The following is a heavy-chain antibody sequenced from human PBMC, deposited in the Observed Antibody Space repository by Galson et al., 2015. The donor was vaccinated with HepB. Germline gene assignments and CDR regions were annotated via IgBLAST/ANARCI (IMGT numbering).Heavy chain of an antibody. D-gene: IGHD3-22*01. CDR3: ARGEDYYDSSGPSRPYGMDV. J-gene: IGHJ6*02. Sequence: VKVSCKASGGTFSSYTISWVRQAPGQGLEWMGRIIPILGIANYAQKFQGRVTITADKSTSTAYMELSSLRSEDTAVYYCARGEDYYDSSGPSRPYGMDVWGQGTTVTVSS. CDR2: IIPILGIA. V-gene: IGHV1-69*02. CDR1: GGTFSSYT.